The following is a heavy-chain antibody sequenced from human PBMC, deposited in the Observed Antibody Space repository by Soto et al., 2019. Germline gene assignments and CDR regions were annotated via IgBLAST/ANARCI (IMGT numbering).Heavy chain of an antibody. V-gene: IGHV3-30*18. CDR1: DFTFSDYV. Sequence: QVQLVESGGGVVQPGRSLRLSCAASDFTFSDYVMHWVRQAPGKGLEWVARISYDGNYKYYADPVKGRFTISRDTSKNTLFLQMNSLKAEDTAVYYCAKDRGRYCSGGSCLLFDTWGQGTLVTVSS. J-gene: IGHJ4*02. CDR3: AKDRGRYCSGGSCLLFDT. D-gene: IGHD2-15*01. CDR2: ISYDGNYK.